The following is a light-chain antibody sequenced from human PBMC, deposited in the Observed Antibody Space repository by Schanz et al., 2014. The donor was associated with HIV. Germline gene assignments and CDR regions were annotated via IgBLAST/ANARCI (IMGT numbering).Light chain of an antibody. Sequence: QSALTQPASVSGSPGQSITISCTGTSSDVGGYNYPPRYQQHPGKVPKLMVFDVNKRPSGVPDRFSGSKSGSTASLTVSGLQAEDEADYYCSSYADINNLVFGGGTKVTVL. CDR2: DVN. J-gene: IGLJ2*01. V-gene: IGLV2-8*01. CDR1: SSDVGGYNY. CDR3: SSYADINNLV.